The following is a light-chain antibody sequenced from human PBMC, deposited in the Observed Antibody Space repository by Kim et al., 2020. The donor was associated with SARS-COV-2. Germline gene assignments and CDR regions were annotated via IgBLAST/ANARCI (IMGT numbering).Light chain of an antibody. Sequence: VSPGERATRSCRASQSVTSNVAWYQQKPGQAPRLLIYGASIRATGIPDRFSGSGSGTEFTLTISSLQSEDFALYYCQQYNRWPPYIFGQGTKLEI. V-gene: IGKV3-15*01. CDR1: QSVTSN. CDR3: QQYNRWPPYI. J-gene: IGKJ2*01. CDR2: GAS.